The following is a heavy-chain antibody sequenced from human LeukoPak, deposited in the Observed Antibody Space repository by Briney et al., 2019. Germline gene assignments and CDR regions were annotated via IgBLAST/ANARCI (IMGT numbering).Heavy chain of an antibody. J-gene: IGHJ4*02. V-gene: IGHV3-30-3*01. CDR1: GFTFSSYA. Sequence: GRSLRLSCAASGFTFSSYAMHWVRQAPGKGLEWVAVISYDGSNKYYADSVKGRFTISRDNSKNTLYLQMNSLRAEDTAVYYCARDKVSGWHTLDYWGQGTLVTVSS. CDR3: ARDKVSGWHTLDY. D-gene: IGHD6-19*01. CDR2: ISYDGSNK.